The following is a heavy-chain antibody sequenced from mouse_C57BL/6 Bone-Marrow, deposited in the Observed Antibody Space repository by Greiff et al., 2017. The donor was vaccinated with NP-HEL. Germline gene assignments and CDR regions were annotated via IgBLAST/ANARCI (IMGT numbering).Heavy chain of an antibody. V-gene: IGHV15-2*01. CDR1: DSEVFPIAY. Sequence: QVQLKESGSELRSPGSSVKLSCKDFDSEVFPIAYMSWVRQKPGHGFEWIGGILPSIGRTIYGEKFEDKATLDADTLSNTAYLELNSLTSEDSAIYYCAREARSITTVVARYFDVWGTGTTVTVSS. CDR3: AREARSITTVVARYFDV. D-gene: IGHD1-1*01. J-gene: IGHJ1*03. CDR2: ILPSIGRT.